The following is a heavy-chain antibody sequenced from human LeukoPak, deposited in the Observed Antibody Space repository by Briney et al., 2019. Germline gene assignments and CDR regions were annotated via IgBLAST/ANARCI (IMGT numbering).Heavy chain of an antibody. CDR1: GGTFSSYA. CDR2: IIPIFVTA. J-gene: IGHJ4*02. D-gene: IGHD2-21*02. V-gene: IGHV1-69*13. Sequence: GASVKVSCKASGGTFSSYAISWVRQAPGQGLEWMGGIIPIFVTANYAQKFQGRVTITADESTSTAYMELSSLRSEDTAVYYCARVRCNGGCYSPLKYYFDYWGQGTLVTVSS. CDR3: ARVRCNGGCYSPLKYYFDY.